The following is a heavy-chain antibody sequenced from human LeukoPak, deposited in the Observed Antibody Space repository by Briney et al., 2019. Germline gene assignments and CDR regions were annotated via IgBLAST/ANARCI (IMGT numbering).Heavy chain of an antibody. V-gene: IGHV3-7*01. D-gene: IGHD5-12*01. CDR1: GFTFSSFW. CDR2: INQDGSEK. J-gene: IGHJ4*02. CDR3: ARDGGVSGYDLLDY. Sequence: GGSLRLSCAASGFTFSSFWMTWVRQAPGKGLEWVANINQDGSEKYYVDSVKGRFTISRDNAKNSVYLQMNSLRAEDAAVYYCARDGGVSGYDLLDYWGQGSLVTVSS.